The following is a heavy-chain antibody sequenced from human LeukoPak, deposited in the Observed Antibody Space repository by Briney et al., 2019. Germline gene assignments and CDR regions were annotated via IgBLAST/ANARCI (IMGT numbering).Heavy chain of an antibody. CDR1: RFSFTDYP. V-gene: IGHV3-48*02. D-gene: IGHD3-9*01. CDR2: IRTSAEGANYA. Sequence: PGGSLRLSCATSRFSFTDYPMNSVRQAPGKGLEWVSNIRTSAEGANYAYYADSVKGRVTNSRDDAKNTLYLHMNSLREDDTAVYYCASDQRYAFDYWGQGILVTVSS. CDR3: ASDQRYAFDY. J-gene: IGHJ4*02.